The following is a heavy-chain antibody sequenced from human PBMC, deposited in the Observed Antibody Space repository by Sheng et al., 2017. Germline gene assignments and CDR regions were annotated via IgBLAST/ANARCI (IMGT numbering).Heavy chain of an antibody. D-gene: IGHD3-16*01. Sequence: QVQLQPSGAGLVKPSETLSLTCSVSGASITSYYWGWIRQPPGRGLEWIGHVYHSGSSYYNASLRSRVTISVDTSKKQFSLTLTSMTTADTAVYFCARVFGGNAFDFWVQGIRGLRLL. V-gene: IGHV4-59*01. J-gene: IGHJ4*02. CDR3: ARVFGGNAFDF. CDR1: GASITSYY. CDR2: VYHSGSS.